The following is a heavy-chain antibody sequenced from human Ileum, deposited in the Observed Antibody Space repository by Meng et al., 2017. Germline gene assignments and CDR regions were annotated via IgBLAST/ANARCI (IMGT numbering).Heavy chain of an antibody. J-gene: IGHJ4*02. CDR3: ARDRDSSGYYPY. D-gene: IGHD3-22*01. V-gene: IGHV4-39*02. Sequence: QLRLQESGPGLVKPSETLSLPCSVSSGSFTNNNYYWVWIRRPPGKGLEWIGSIYYGGSTYYNPSLKSRVTISVDTSTNQFSLKLISVTAADTAVYYCARDRDSSGYYPYWGQGTLVTVSS. CDR1: SGSFTNNNYY. CDR2: IYYGGST.